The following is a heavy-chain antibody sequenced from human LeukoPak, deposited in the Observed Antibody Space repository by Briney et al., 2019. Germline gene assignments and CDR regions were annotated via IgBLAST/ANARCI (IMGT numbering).Heavy chain of an antibody. D-gene: IGHD6-19*01. CDR3: ARLVRSGWYPDY. CDR1: GGSISSYY. V-gene: IGHV4-59*08. J-gene: IGHJ4*02. CDR2: IYYSGST. Sequence: SETLSLTCTVSGGSISSYYWSWIRQPPGKGLEWIGYIYYSGSTNYNPSLKSRVTTSVDTSKNQFPLKLSSVTAADTAVYYCARLVRSGWYPDYWGQGTLVTVSS.